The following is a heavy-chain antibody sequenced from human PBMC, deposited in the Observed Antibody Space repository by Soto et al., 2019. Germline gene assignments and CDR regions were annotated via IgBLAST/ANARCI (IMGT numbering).Heavy chain of an antibody. J-gene: IGHJ3*02. CDR1: GGSISSGGYY. CDR2: IYYSGST. CDR3: ARGLLWFGDKAFDI. V-gene: IGHV4-31*03. Sequence: QVQLQESGPGLVKPSQTLSLTCTVSGGSISSGGYYWSWIRQHPGKGREWIGYIYYSGSTYYNPSLKSRVTISVDTSKNQFSLKLSSVTAADTAVYYCARGLLWFGDKAFDIWGQGTMVTVSS. D-gene: IGHD3-10*01.